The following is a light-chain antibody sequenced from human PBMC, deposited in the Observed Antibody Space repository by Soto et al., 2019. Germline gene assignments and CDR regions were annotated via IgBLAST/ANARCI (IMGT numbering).Light chain of an antibody. V-gene: IGKV3D-15*01. CDR3: QQYNDWPPYT. Sequence: EIVLTQSPATLSLSPGERVTLSCRASQSVSTYLAWYQQKPGQAPRLLIYGASTRATGIPARFSGSRSGPDFTLTISSLQSEDFAFYYCQQYNDWPPYTFGQGTKVDIK. CDR2: GAS. J-gene: IGKJ2*01. CDR1: QSVSTY.